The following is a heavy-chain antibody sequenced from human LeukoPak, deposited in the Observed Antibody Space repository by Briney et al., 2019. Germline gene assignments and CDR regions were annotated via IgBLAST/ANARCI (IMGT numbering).Heavy chain of an antibody. CDR1: GYTFTSYY. D-gene: IGHD5-18*01. CDR3: AREGGYSYGGTNFDY. CDR2: INPSGGST. V-gene: IGHV1-46*01. J-gene: IGHJ4*02. Sequence: VASVKVSCKASGYTFTSYYMHWVRQAPGQGLEWMGIINPSGGSTSYAQKFQGRVTMTRDMSTSTVYMELSSLRSEDTAVYYCAREGGYSYGGTNFDYWGQGTLVTVSS.